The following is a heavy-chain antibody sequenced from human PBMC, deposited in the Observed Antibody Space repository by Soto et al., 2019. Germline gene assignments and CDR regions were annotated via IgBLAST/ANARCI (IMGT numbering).Heavy chain of an antibody. D-gene: IGHD3-10*01. CDR1: GYSFTSYW. J-gene: IGHJ5*02. Sequence: GESLKISCKGSGYSFTSYWIGWGRQMPGKGLEWMGIIYPGDSDTRYSQSFQGQVTISADKSISTAYLQWSSLKASYPAMYYCARGPPYYYGSGSYYNCFDPWGQGTLVTVSS. CDR2: IYPGDSDT. V-gene: IGHV5-51*01. CDR3: ARGPPYYYGSGSYYNCFDP.